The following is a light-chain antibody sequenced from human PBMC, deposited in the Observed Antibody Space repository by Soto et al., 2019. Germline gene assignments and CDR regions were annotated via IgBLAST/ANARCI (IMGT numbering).Light chain of an antibody. V-gene: IGKV3-20*01. CDR3: QHYGTSAL. CDR1: ESFSDSY. CDR2: AS. J-gene: IGKJ3*01. Sequence: EIVLTQSPGTLSLSPGERATLSCRASESFSDSYLAWYQQKPGQAPRLLIYASSRTTGIPDRFSGSGSGTDFAIIISRLEPEDFAGDYCQHYGTSALFGPGTKVDIK.